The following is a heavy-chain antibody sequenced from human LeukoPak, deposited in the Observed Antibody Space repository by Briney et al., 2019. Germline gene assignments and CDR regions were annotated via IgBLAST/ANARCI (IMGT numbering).Heavy chain of an antibody. CDR1: GFTFSYFY. J-gene: IGHJ4*02. V-gene: IGHV3-11*04. D-gene: IGHD2-15*01. CDR2: ISSSGSTI. CDR3: ARSVVAATETFDY. Sequence: KTGGSLRLSCAASGFTFSYFYMSWIRRAPGKGLEWVSYISSSGSTIFYADSVKGRFTISRDNAKNSLYLQMNSLRAEDTAVYYCARSVVAATETFDYWGQGTLVTVSS.